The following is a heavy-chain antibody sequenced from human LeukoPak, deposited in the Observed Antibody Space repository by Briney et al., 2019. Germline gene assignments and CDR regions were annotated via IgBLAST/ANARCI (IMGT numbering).Heavy chain of an antibody. CDR1: GFTFSSYA. V-gene: IGHV3-23*01. CDR3: AKLYYYDSSGSPPSY. J-gene: IGHJ4*02. D-gene: IGHD3-22*01. CDR2: ISGSGGST. Sequence: PGGSLRLSCAASGFTFSSYAMSWVRQAPGKGLERVSAISGSGGSTYYADSVKGRFTISRDNSKNTLYLQMNSLRAEDTAVYYCAKLYYYDSSGSPPSYWGQGTLVTVSS.